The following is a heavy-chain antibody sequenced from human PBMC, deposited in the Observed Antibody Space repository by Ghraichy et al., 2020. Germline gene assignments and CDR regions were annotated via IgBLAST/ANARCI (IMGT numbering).Heavy chain of an antibody. D-gene: IGHD6-19*01. V-gene: IGHV3-49*03. CDR1: GFTFCDYA. J-gene: IGHJ4*02. Sequence: GGSLRLSCTASGFTFCDYAVSWFRQAPGKGLGWVGFIRSKAYGGTTEYAASVKGRFTISRDDSKSIAYLQKNSLKNEDTALYYCTRFRVTGWYDDYWVQRTLVTVSS. CDR2: IRSKAYGGTT. CDR3: TRFRVTGWYDDY.